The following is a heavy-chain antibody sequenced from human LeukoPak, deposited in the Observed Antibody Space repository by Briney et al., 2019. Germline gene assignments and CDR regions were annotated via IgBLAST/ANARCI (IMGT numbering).Heavy chain of an antibody. J-gene: IGHJ4*02. V-gene: IGHV3-23*01. CDR1: GFTFNIYA. CDR2: ISGSGGST. Sequence: PGGSLRLSCAASGFTFNIYAMSWIRQAPGKGLEGVSAISGSGGSTYYADSVKGRFTISRDNSKNTLYLQMNSLRAEDTAVYYCAKGHYDSSGHNYFDYWGQGTLVTVSS. CDR3: AKGHYDSSGHNYFDY. D-gene: IGHD3-22*01.